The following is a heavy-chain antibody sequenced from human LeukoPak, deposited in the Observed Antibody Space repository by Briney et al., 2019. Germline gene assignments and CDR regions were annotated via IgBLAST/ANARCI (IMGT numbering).Heavy chain of an antibody. V-gene: IGHV3-15*01. D-gene: IGHD6-19*01. CDR1: GFTFSNAW. Sequence: PGGSLRLSCAASGFTFSNAWMSWVRQAPGKGLEWVGRIKSKTDGGTTDYAAPVKGRFTISRDDSKNTLYLQMNSLKTEDTAVYYCTTDRFEWLVFDYWGQGTLVTVSS. J-gene: IGHJ4*02. CDR2: IKSKTDGGTT. CDR3: TTDRFEWLVFDY.